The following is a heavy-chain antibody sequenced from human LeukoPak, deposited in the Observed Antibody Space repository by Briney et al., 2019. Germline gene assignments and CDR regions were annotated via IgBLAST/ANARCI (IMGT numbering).Heavy chain of an antibody. J-gene: IGHJ6*02. CDR1: GFTFSSYW. D-gene: IGHD3-10*01. CDR2: IKQDGSEK. Sequence: PGGSLRLSCAASGFTFSSYWMSWARQAPGKGLEWVANIKQDGSEKYYVDSVKGRFTISRDNAKNSLYLQMNSLRAEDTAVYYCARDHEMVGGSGSYYKYYYYYGMDVWGQGTTVTVSS. V-gene: IGHV3-7*01. CDR3: ARDHEMVGGSGSYYKYYYYYGMDV.